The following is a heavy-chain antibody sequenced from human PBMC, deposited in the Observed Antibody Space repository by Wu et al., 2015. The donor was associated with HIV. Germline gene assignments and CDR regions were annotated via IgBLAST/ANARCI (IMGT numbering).Heavy chain of an antibody. CDR2: FNPGEGET. Sequence: VQLVQSGAEVKKPGASVKVSSKVSGYFLSKISMHWVRQAPGKGLEWMGGFNPGEGETIYAQRFQGRVTITEDISTDTAYMELSSLRSEDTAVYFCATGITVVSVYLDYWGQGTLVTVSS. D-gene: IGHD6-19*01. CDR3: ATGITVVSVYLDY. J-gene: IGHJ4*02. CDR1: GYFLSKIS. V-gene: IGHV1-24*01.